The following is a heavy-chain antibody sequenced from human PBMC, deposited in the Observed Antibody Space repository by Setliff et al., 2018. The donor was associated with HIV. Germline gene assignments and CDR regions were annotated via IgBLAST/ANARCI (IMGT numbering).Heavy chain of an antibody. V-gene: IGHV4-59*01. CDR3: ARDYAYYYYYGMDV. J-gene: IGHJ6*02. D-gene: IGHD2-2*01. CDR1: GGSFSGYY. Sequence: PSETLSLTCAVYGGSFSGYYWGWIRQPPGKGLAWIGSIYYSGTTNYNPSLKSRVTISVDTSKSQFSLKLSSVTAADTAVYYCARDYAYYYYYGMDVWGQGTTVTVSS. CDR2: IYYSGTT.